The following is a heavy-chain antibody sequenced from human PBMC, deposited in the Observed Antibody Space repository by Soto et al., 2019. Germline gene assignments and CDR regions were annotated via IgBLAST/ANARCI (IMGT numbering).Heavy chain of an antibody. J-gene: IGHJ5*02. CDR1: GGSISSYY. CDR3: ARERGYSSSWLNWFDP. V-gene: IGHV4-4*07. Sequence: QVQLQESGPGLVKPSETLSLTCTVSGGSISSYYWSWIRQPAGKGLEWIGRIYTSGSTNYNPSLKSRITMSVDTSKNQFSLKLSSVTAADTAVYYCARERGYSSSWLNWFDPWGQGTLVTVSS. CDR2: IYTSGST. D-gene: IGHD6-13*01.